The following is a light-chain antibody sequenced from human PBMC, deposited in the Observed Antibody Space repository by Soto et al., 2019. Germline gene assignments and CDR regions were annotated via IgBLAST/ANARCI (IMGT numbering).Light chain of an antibody. V-gene: IGKV1-5*01. CDR2: DAS. CDR1: QSISSW. CDR3: QQYYSYPWT. J-gene: IGKJ1*01. Sequence: DIQMTQSPSILSASVGARVPITCRARQSISSWLAWYQQKPGKPPKLLIYDASSLEGGVPSRFSGSGSGTEFTLTISSLQPDDFATYYCQQYYSYPWTFGQGTKVDI.